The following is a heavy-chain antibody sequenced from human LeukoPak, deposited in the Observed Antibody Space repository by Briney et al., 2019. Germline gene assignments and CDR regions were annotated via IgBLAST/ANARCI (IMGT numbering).Heavy chain of an antibody. D-gene: IGHD2/OR15-2a*01. CDR2: IFSSSTYI. CDR3: ARDFYDGFALDY. Sequence: PGGSLRLSCSASGFTVRSNYESWVRQAPGKGLEWVSFIFSSSTYIYYPDSVKGRFTISRDNARNSLYLQMDNLRAEDTGVYYCARDFYDGFALDYWGQGTLVTVSS. CDR1: GFTVRSNY. J-gene: IGHJ4*02. V-gene: IGHV3-21*03.